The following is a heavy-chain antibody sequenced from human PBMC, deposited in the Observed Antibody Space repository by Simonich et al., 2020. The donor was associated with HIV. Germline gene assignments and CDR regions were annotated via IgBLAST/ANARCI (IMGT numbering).Heavy chain of an antibody. D-gene: IGHD3-22*01. V-gene: IGHV1-24*01. CDR1: GYTLTELS. CDR2: VNPEDGET. Sequence: QVQLVQSGAEVKKPGASVKVSCKVSGYTLTELSMHWVRQAPGKGVEWMGGVNPEDGETNYAQKFQGRVTMTEDSYTDTAHMELSSLTSEDTAVYFCAAVKYYYDSSGFSYDGVDVWGQGTMVTVSS. J-gene: IGHJ3*01. CDR3: AAVKYYYDSSGFSYDGVDV.